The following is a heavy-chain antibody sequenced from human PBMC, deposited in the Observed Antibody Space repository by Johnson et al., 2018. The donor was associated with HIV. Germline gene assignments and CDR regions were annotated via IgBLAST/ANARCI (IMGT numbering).Heavy chain of an antibody. CDR3: ARQPWDASDI. J-gene: IGHJ3*02. Sequence: VQLVESGGGLVQPGRSLRLSCAASGFTFDDYAMHWVRQAPGKGLEWVSGISWNSGSIGYADSVKGRFTISRDNAKNSLYLQMNSLRAEDTAVYYCARQPWDASDIWGQGTTVTVSS. CDR2: ISWNSGSI. V-gene: IGHV3-9*01. CDR1: GFTFDDYA. D-gene: IGHD1-1*01.